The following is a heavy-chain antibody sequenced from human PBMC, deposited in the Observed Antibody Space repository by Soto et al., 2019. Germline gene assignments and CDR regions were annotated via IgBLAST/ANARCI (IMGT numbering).Heavy chain of an antibody. Sequence: GGSLRLSCAASGFTFSSYAMSWVRQAPGKGLEWVSAISVSGGSTYYADSVKGRFTISRDNSKNTLYLQMNSLRAEDTAVYYCAKFPRVVVAATVYYYYYYMDVWGKGTTVTVSS. CDR1: GFTFSSYA. CDR2: ISVSGGST. J-gene: IGHJ6*03. CDR3: AKFPRVVVAATVYYYYYYMDV. V-gene: IGHV3-23*01. D-gene: IGHD2-15*01.